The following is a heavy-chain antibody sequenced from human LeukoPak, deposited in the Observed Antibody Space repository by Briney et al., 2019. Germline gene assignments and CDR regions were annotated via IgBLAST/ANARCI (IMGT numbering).Heavy chain of an antibody. D-gene: IGHD2-15*01. CDR1: GGSISSSSYY. CDR3: ARHGWQIMDY. J-gene: IGHJ4*02. CDR2: IYYSGST. V-gene: IGHV4-39*01. Sequence: SETLSLTCTVSGGSISSSSYYWGWIRQPPGKGLEWIGSIYYSGSTYYHPSLKSRVTISVDTSKNQFSLKLSSVTAADTAVYCCARHGWQIMDYWGQGTLVTVSS.